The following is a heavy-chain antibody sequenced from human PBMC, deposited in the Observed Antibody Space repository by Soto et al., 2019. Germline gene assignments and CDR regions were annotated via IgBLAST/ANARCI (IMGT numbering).Heavy chain of an antibody. Sequence: QEQLVESGGGVVQPGRSLRLSCAASGFVFSNYGMNWVRQAPGKGLEWVASIPDDGSNEYYADAVKGRFTISRDDSKNTVYLKMSSQRNEDTVLYYCAKDVLSFVGREGWDAMDVWGQGSAVTV. D-gene: IGHD3-3*01. CDR1: GFVFSNYG. V-gene: IGHV3-30*18. CDR2: IPDDGSNE. CDR3: AKDVLSFVGREGWDAMDV. J-gene: IGHJ6*02.